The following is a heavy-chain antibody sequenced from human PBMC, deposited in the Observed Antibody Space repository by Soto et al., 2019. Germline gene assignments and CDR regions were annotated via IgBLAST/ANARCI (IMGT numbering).Heavy chain of an antibody. Sequence: GGSLRLSCAASGFTFSSYNMEGVRQAPGKGLEWVTVISFDGSNKYYADSVQGRFTISRDNSKNTLYLEMNSLKPEDTAVYYCAREVGTFYYHYGMDVWGQGTTVTVSS. V-gene: IGHV3-30*04. CDR2: ISFDGSNK. CDR3: AREVGTFYYHYGMDV. J-gene: IGHJ6*02. D-gene: IGHD2-21*02. CDR1: GFTFSSYN.